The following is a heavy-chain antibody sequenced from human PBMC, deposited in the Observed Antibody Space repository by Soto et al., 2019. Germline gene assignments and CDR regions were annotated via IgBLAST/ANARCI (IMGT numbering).Heavy chain of an antibody. CDR2: ISAYNGNT. Sequence: ASVKVSCKASGYTFTSYGISWVRQAPGQGLEWMGWISAYNGNTNYAQKLQGRVTMTTDTSTSTAYMELRSLRSDDTAVYYCARDRSFIEADEYYYYGMDVWGQGTTVTVSS. D-gene: IGHD6-13*01. CDR3: ARDRSFIEADEYYYYGMDV. J-gene: IGHJ6*02. CDR1: GYTFTSYG. V-gene: IGHV1-18*04.